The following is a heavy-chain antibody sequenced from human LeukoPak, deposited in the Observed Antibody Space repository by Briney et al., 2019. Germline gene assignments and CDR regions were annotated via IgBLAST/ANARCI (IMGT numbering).Heavy chain of an antibody. CDR3: TKAKYYHFGY. CDR2: ISGSDDST. V-gene: IGHV3-23*01. D-gene: IGHD3-16*01. J-gene: IGHJ4*02. CDR1: GFTFSSYG. Sequence: GGSLRLSCVPSGFTFSSYGMSWVRQAPGKGLEWVSAISGSDDSTYYADSVRGRFTIFRDVSKNTLFLQMNSLRAEDTALYYCTKAKYYHFGYWGQGTLVTVSS.